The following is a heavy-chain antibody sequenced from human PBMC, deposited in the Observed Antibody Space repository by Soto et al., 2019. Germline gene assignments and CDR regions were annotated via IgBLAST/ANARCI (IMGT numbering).Heavy chain of an antibody. J-gene: IGHJ3*02. Sequence: GASVKVSCKASGYTFTSYGISWVRQAPGQGLEWMGWISAYNGNTNYAQKFQGRATMTRNTSISTAYMELSSLRSEDTAVYYCASAHYGSGSYYNPAQLRPHAFDIWGQGTMVTVSS. CDR2: ISAYNGNT. CDR1: GYTFTSYG. CDR3: ASAHYGSGSYYNPAQLRPHAFDI. D-gene: IGHD3-10*01. V-gene: IGHV1-18*01.